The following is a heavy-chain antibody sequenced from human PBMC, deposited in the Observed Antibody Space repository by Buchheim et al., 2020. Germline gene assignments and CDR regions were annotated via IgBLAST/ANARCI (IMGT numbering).Heavy chain of an antibody. CDR1: VFTFSNYA. Sequence: DVQLLESGGGLIQPGGSLRLSCAASVFTFSNYAMSWVRQAPGKGLEWVSSISGNIINTYYADSMKGRFTVSSDNSKNMLYLQMGTLRVEDTAAYYCAKSVDFSAYYGMDVWGKGTT. CDR3: AKSVDFSAYYGMDV. CDR2: ISGNIINT. V-gene: IGHV3-23*01. J-gene: IGHJ6*04. D-gene: IGHD3-3*01.